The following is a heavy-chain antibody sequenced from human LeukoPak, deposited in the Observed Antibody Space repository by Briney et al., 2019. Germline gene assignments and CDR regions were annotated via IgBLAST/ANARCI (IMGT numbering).Heavy chain of an antibody. J-gene: IGHJ4*02. CDR1: GFTFSSYA. CDR2: ISYDGSNK. V-gene: IGHV3-30*04. Sequence: PGRSLRLSCAASGFTFSSYAMHWVRQASGEGLEWVAVISYDGSNKYYADSVKGRFTISRDNSKNTLYLQMNSLRAEDTAVYYCARRDPFDYWGQGTLVTVSS. CDR3: ARRDPFDY.